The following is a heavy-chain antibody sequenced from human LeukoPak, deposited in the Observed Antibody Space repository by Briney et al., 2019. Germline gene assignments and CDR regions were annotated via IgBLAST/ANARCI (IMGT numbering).Heavy chain of an antibody. CDR1: GGSISSGGYY. Sequence: SETLSLTCTVSGGSISSGGYYWSWIRQHPGKGLERIGYIYYSGSTYYNPSLKSRVTISVDTSKNQFSLKLSSVTAADTAVYYCARVGPGRDYYGMDVWGQGTTVTVSS. CDR3: ARVGPGRDYYGMDV. D-gene: IGHD3-10*01. CDR2: IYYSGST. V-gene: IGHV4-31*03. J-gene: IGHJ6*02.